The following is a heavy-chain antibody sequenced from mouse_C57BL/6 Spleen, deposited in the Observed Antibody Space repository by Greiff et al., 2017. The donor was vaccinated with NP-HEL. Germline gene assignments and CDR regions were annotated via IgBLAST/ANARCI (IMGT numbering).Heavy chain of an antibody. J-gene: IGHJ2*01. Sequence: QVQLQQSGAELVRPGTSVKVSCKASGYAFTNYLIEWVKQRPGQGLEWIGVINPGSGGTNYNEKFKGKATLTADKSSSTAYMQLSSLTSEDSAVYFCARRGEHSSSDDWGKGTTLTVSS. V-gene: IGHV1-54*01. CDR1: GYAFTNYL. CDR2: INPGSGGT. CDR3: ARRGEHSSSDD.